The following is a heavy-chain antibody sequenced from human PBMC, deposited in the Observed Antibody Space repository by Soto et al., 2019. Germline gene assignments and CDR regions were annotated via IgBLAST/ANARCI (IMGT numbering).Heavy chain of an antibody. CDR3: TSQTDAVQWLVVPTDYNFDY. D-gene: IGHD6-19*01. CDR2: IRSKTNSYAT. V-gene: IGHV3-73*01. J-gene: IGHJ4*02. CDR1: GFTFGGSA. Sequence: LRLSCAASGFTFGGSAMHWVRQASGKGLEWVGHIRSKTNSYATAYAESVKGRFTISRDDSMNTAYLQMNSLKTEDTAVYFCTSQTDAVQWLVVPTDYNFDYWGQGTLVTVS.